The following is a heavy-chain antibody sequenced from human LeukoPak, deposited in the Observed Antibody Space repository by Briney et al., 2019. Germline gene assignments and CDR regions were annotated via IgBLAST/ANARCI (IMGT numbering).Heavy chain of an antibody. Sequence: PSETLSLTCAVYGGSFSGYYWSWIRQPPGKGLEWIGEINHSGSTNYNPSLKSRVTISVDTSKNQLSLKLSSVTAADTAVYYCARGLHDYVWGSYRYPYYYYYMDVWGKGTTVTVSS. CDR1: GGSFSGYY. CDR3: ARGLHDYVWGSYRYPYYYYYMDV. J-gene: IGHJ6*03. CDR2: INHSGST. V-gene: IGHV4-34*01. D-gene: IGHD3-16*02.